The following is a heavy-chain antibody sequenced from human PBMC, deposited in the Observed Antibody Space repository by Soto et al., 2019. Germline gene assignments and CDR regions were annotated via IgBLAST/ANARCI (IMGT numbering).Heavy chain of an antibody. V-gene: IGHV1-18*01. Sequence: QVQLVQSGAEVNKPGASVKVSCKASGYTFTSYGISWVRQAPEPGREWMGWISAYNGNTNYAQKHQGRVTMSTETSTRTAYMELRSLRSDDTAVYYCAFTSFWTHQYGIDVWGQGTTVTVSS. CDR2: ISAYNGNT. CDR3: AFTSFWTHQYGIDV. CDR1: GYTFTSYG. J-gene: IGHJ6*02. D-gene: IGHD3-3*01.